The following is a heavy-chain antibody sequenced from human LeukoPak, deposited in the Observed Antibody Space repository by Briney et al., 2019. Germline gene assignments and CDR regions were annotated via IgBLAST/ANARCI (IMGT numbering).Heavy chain of an antibody. CDR2: IIPILGIA. V-gene: IGHV1-69*04. J-gene: IGHJ4*02. D-gene: IGHD2-8*01. CDR1: GGTFSSYA. CDR3: ATDSGYCTNGVCYIIDY. Sequence: GSSVKVSRKASGGTFSSYAISWVRQAPGQGLEWMGRIIPILGIAIYAQKFQGRVTMTEDTSTDTAYMELSSLRSEDTAVYYCATDSGYCTNGVCYIIDYWGQGTLVTVSS.